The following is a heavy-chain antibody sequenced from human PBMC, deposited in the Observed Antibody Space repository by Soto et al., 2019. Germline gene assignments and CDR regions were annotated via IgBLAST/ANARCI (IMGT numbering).Heavy chain of an antibody. CDR1: GFTFSDYY. J-gene: IGHJ4*02. Sequence: QVHLVESGGGLVKPGGSLRLSCTASGFTFSDYYMSWIRQAPGKGLEWISYISSTSSYTNYADSVKGRFTISRDNAKNSLYRQMNNLRDEDTAVYYCVRDLGWSPLWEYWGQGTLVTVSS. D-gene: IGHD1-26*01. CDR2: ISSTSSYT. CDR3: VRDLGWSPLWEY. V-gene: IGHV3-11*05.